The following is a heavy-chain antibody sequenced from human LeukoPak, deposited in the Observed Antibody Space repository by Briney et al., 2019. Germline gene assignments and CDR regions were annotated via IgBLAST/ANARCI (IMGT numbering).Heavy chain of an antibody. D-gene: IGHD6-25*01. V-gene: IGHV3-21*01. CDR3: VAAAGYYFDY. CDR2: IDSTSTYI. J-gene: IGHJ4*02. Sequence: GGSLRLSCAASGFTFITYSMNWVRQAPGEGLEWVSSIDSTSTYIFYADSLKGRVTISRDNAKNSLILHMNSLRAEDTAVYYCVAAAGYYFDYWGQGTLVTVSS. CDR1: GFTFITYS.